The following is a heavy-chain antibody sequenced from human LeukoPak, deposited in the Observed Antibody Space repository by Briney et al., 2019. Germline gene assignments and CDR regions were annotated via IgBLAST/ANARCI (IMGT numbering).Heavy chain of an antibody. CDR1: GGSISSGGYY. D-gene: IGHD3-22*01. J-gene: IGHJ4*02. CDR3: ARGISGYPPGYYFDY. CDR2: IYYSGST. V-gene: IGHV4-31*03. Sequence: SETLSLTCTVSGGSISSGGYYWSWIRQHPGKGLEWIGYIYYSGSTYYNPSLKSRVTISVDTSKNQFSLKLSSVTAADTAVYYCARGISGYPPGYYFDYWGQGTLVTVSS.